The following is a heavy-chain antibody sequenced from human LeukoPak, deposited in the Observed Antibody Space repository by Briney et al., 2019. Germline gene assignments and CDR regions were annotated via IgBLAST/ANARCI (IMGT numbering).Heavy chain of an antibody. CDR1: GFTFSNDC. CDR2: ISGDGTTT. J-gene: IGHJ4*02. Sequence: GGSLRLSCAVSGFTFSNDCMHWVRHAPGKGLLWVSRISGDGTTTNYADSVKGRFTISRDNAKNTLYLQMDSLSAEDRAVYYCAGTWSFDNWGQGTLVTVSP. CDR3: AGTWSFDN. V-gene: IGHV3-74*01. D-gene: IGHD3/OR15-3a*01.